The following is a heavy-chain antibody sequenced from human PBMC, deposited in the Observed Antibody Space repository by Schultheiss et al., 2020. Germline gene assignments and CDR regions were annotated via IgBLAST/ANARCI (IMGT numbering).Heavy chain of an antibody. Sequence: SQTLSLTCTVSGGSISSYYWSWIRQPPGKGLEWIGEIYHSGSTNYNPSLKSRVTISVDTSKNQFSLKLSSVTAADTAVYYCARDPLTYSSGWYAFDIWGQGTMVTVSS. D-gene: IGHD6-19*01. CDR3: ARDPLTYSSGWYAFDI. CDR2: IYHSGST. J-gene: IGHJ3*02. V-gene: IGHV4-59*12. CDR1: GGSISSYY.